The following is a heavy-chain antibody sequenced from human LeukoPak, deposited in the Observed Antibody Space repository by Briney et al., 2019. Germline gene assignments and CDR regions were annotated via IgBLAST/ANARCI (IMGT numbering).Heavy chain of an antibody. V-gene: IGHV4-4*07. CDR1: AGSLSNFY. CDR2: IYTSGDT. CDR3: ARYGGYDILTGYPHNWFDP. Sequence: SETLSLTCTCSAGSLSNFYWNWIRQPAGKGLEWIGRIYTSGDTDYNPSLKSRVTISVDTSKNQFSLKLSSVTAADTAVYYCARYGGYDILTGYPHNWFDPWGQGTLVTVSS. D-gene: IGHD3-9*01. J-gene: IGHJ5*02.